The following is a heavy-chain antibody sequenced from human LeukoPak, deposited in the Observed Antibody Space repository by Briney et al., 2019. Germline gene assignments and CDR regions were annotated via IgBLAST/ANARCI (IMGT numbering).Heavy chain of an antibody. J-gene: IGHJ4*02. CDR2: ISSSSSYI. CDR3: ARADNTAMVFF. Sequence: NSGGSLRLSCAASGFTFSSYSMNWVRQAPGKGLEWVSSISSSSSYIYYADSVKGRFTISRDNAKNSLYLQMNSLRAEDTAVYYCARADNTAMVFFWGQGTLVTVSS. CDR1: GFTFSSYS. V-gene: IGHV3-21*01. D-gene: IGHD5-18*01.